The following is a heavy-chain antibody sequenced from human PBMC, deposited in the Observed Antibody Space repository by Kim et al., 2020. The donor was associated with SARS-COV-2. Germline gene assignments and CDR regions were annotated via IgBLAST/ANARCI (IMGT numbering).Heavy chain of an antibody. V-gene: IGHV3-23*01. CDR2: ISGSGGST. Sequence: GGSLRLSCAASGFTFSSYAMSWVRQAPGKGLEWVSAISGSGGSTYYADSVKGRFTISRDNSKNTLYLQMNSLRAEDTAVYYCALFNVDIVATIEGGSDYWGQGTLVTVSS. CDR3: ALFNVDIVATIEGGSDY. CDR1: GFTFSSYA. D-gene: IGHD5-12*01. J-gene: IGHJ4*02.